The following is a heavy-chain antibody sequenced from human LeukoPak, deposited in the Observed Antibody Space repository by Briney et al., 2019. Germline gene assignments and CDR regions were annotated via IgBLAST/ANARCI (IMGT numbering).Heavy chain of an antibody. Sequence: SETLSLTCAVYGGSFSGYYWSWIRQPPGKGLEWIGEINHSGSTNYNPSLKSRVTISVDTSKNQFSLKLSSVTAADTAVYYCARGDYYDSSGYSLDLDYWGQGTLVTVSS. CDR1: GGSFSGYY. CDR3: ARGDYYDSSGYSLDLDY. CDR2: INHSGST. V-gene: IGHV4-34*01. J-gene: IGHJ4*02. D-gene: IGHD3-22*01.